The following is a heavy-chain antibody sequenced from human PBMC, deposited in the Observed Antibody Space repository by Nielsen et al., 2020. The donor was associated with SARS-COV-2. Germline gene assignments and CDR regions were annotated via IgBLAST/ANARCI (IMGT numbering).Heavy chain of an antibody. D-gene: IGHD3-3*01. CDR3: AKDFWSSPNQVGPDY. J-gene: IGHJ4*02. CDR1: GFTFSDYG. Sequence: GVSLKISCAASGFTFSDYGIHWVRQAPGKGLEWMAIISRDASDTFYPDSVKGRFTVSRDNSKNTVYLQMNSLRPEDTAVYYCAKDFWSSPNQVGPDYWGQGTLVTVSS. CDR2: ISRDASDT. V-gene: IGHV3-30*18.